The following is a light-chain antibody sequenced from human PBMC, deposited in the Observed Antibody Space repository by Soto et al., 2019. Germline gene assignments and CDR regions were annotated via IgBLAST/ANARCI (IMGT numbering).Light chain of an antibody. V-gene: IGKV1-39*01. J-gene: IGKJ4*01. Sequence: DIQMTQSPSSLSASVGDRVTITCRASQSISSYLNWYQQKPGKAPKLLIYAASSLQSGVPSRFSGCGSGTDFTLTISSLQPEDFATYYCQQSYSTLPLTFGGGTKVEIK. CDR1: QSISSY. CDR3: QQSYSTLPLT. CDR2: AAS.